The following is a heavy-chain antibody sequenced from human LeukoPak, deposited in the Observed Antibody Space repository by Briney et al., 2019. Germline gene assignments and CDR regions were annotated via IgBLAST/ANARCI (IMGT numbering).Heavy chain of an antibody. CDR1: GFTVSTNC. CDR3: ARVDTVMAYYFDL. D-gene: IGHD5-18*01. CDR2: IYSGGTT. Sequence: GGSLRLSCAASGFTVSTNCMTWVRQAPGKGLEWGSTIYSGGTTYYAGSVMGRFTISRHNSRNTLYLQMNSLRAEDTAVYYCARVDTVMAYYFDLWGQGTLVTVSS. J-gene: IGHJ4*02. V-gene: IGHV3-53*04.